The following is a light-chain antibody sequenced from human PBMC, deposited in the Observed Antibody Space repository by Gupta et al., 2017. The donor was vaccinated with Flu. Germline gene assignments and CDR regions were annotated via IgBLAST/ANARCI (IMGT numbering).Light chain of an antibody. J-gene: IGKJ1*01. CDR3: QHKHNCPWT. CDR2: GAS. V-gene: IGKV3-15*01. Sequence: EIVMTQSPATLSVSPGERATLSCRASQSATGNVAWYQQKPGQAPRLLIYGASTRATGIPARFSGSGSGTEFTLTISSRQSGDFAVYYCQHKHNCPWTCGQGTKVEIK. CDR1: QSATGN.